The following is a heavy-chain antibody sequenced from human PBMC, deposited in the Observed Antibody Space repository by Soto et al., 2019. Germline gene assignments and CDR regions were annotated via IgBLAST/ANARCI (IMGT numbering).Heavy chain of an antibody. D-gene: IGHD3-3*01. CDR3: AKLLRTFRFLDDGIDV. Sequence: QVQLVESGGGVVQPGRSLRLSCAVSEFIFSSYGMHWVRKAPGKGLEWVAVISYDGNNKYYGDSVKGRFTISRDNSKNTLYLQMNSLRAEDTAVYYCAKLLRTFRFLDDGIDVWGQGTTVTVSS. V-gene: IGHV3-30*18. CDR2: ISYDGNNK. J-gene: IGHJ6*02. CDR1: EFIFSSYG.